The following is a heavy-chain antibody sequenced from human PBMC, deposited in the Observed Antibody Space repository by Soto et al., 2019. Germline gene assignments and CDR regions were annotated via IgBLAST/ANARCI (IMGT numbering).Heavy chain of an antibody. CDR3: ARVIAAADDAFDI. J-gene: IGHJ3*02. D-gene: IGHD6-13*01. Sequence: GESLKISCAASGFTVSSNYMSWVRQAPGKGLEWVSVIYSGGSTYYADSVKGRFTISRHNSKKTLYLQMNSLRAEDTAVYYCARVIAAADDAFDIWGQGTMVTVSS. CDR1: GFTVSSNY. CDR2: IYSGGST. V-gene: IGHV3-53*04.